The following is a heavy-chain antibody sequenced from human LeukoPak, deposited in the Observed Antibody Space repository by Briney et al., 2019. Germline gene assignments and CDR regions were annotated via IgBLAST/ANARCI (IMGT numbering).Heavy chain of an antibody. CDR1: GYSFTSYG. V-gene: IGHV1-18*01. CDR3: ARDRARSAMAREFQH. CDR2: ISAYNGHI. J-gene: IGHJ1*01. D-gene: IGHD2-2*01. Sequence: ASVKVSCKASGYSFTSYGFSWVRQAPGQGLEWMGWISAYNGHIEYAQKFQGRVTMTTDTSTSTAYMELRSLRSDDTAVYFCARDRARSAMAREFQHWGQGTQVTVSS.